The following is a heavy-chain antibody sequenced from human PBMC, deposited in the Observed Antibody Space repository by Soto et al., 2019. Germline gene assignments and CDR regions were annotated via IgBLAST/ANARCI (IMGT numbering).Heavy chain of an antibody. Sequence: GGSLRLSCAASGFTFSSYAMHWVRQAPGKGLEWVAVISYDGSNKYYADSVKGRFTISRDNSKNTLYLQMNSLRAEDTAVYYCARAHGAIVVVSHTPFLDYWGQGTLVTVSS. D-gene: IGHD3-22*01. CDR1: GFTFSSYA. V-gene: IGHV3-30-3*01. J-gene: IGHJ4*02. CDR2: ISYDGSNK. CDR3: ARAHGAIVVVSHTPFLDY.